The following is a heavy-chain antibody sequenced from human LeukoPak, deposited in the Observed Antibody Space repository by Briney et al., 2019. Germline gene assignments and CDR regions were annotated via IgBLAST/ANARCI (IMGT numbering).Heavy chain of an antibody. Sequence: PGGSLRLSCAASGFTFSSYAMSWVRQAPGKGLEWVAVISYDGSNKYYADSVKGRFTISRDNSKNTLYLQMNSLRAEDTAVYYCAKDTYYYDSSGYYYFNWFDPWGQGTLVTVSS. CDR1: GFTFSSYA. CDR3: AKDTYYYDSSGYYYFNWFDP. V-gene: IGHV3-30*18. D-gene: IGHD3-22*01. CDR2: ISYDGSNK. J-gene: IGHJ5*02.